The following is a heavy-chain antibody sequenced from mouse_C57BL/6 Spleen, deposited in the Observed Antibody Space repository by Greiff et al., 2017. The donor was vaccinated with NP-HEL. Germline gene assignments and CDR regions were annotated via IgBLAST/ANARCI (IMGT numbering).Heavy chain of an antibody. D-gene: IGHD2-5*01. Sequence: QVHVKQSGAELAKPGASVKLSCKASGYTFTSYWMHWVKQRPGQGLEWIGYINPSSGNNKYNQKFKDKATLTADKSSSTAYMQLISLTYEDAAVYYCARDGSNAYYFGYWGQGTTLTVSS. CDR3: ARDGSNAYYFGY. CDR1: GYTFTSYW. CDR2: INPSSGNN. V-gene: IGHV1-7*01. J-gene: IGHJ2*01.